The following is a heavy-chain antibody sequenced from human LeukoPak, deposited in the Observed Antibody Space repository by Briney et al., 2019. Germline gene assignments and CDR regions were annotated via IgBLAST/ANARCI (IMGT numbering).Heavy chain of an antibody. CDR2: IFHTGST. CDR3: ARHAGGYTHFDS. Sequence: SETLSLTCTVSGXSISSYYWTWVRQPPGKRLEWIGYIFHTGSTNYNPSLKSRVTMSLDTSKNQFSLKLSSVTAADTAVYYCARHAGGYTHFDSWGQGALVTVSS. V-gene: IGHV4-59*08. CDR1: GXSISSYY. D-gene: IGHD3-10*01. J-gene: IGHJ4*02.